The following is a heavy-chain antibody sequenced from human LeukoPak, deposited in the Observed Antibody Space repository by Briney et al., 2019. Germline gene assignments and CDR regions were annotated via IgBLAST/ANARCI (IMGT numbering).Heavy chain of an antibody. D-gene: IGHD6-13*01. Sequence: PSETLSLTCTVSGGSISSYYWSWIRQPPGKGLEWIGRIYTSGSTNYNPSLKSRVTMSVDTSKNQFSLKLSSVTAADTAVYYCARDRYSSSWYGWFDPWGQGTLVTVS. V-gene: IGHV4-4*07. CDR3: ARDRYSSSWYGWFDP. CDR1: GGSISSYY. CDR2: IYTSGST. J-gene: IGHJ5*02.